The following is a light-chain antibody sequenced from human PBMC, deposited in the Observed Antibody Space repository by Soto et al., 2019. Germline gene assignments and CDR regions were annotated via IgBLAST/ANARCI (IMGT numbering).Light chain of an antibody. J-gene: IGKJ4*01. CDR3: QQNYTSPVT. CDR2: GAS. CDR1: QSISTY. V-gene: IGKV1-39*01. Sequence: DIQMTQSPSSLSVSIGDRVTITCRASQSISTYLNWYEQKPGKAPNLLIYGASTLQSGVPSRFSGGGSGTYFTPTISCLQPEDFGSYYCQQNYTSPVTFGGGTKVEIK.